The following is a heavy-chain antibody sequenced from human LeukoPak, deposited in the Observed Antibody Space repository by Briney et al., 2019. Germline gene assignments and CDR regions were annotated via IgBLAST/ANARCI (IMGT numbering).Heavy chain of an antibody. CDR2: IYSGGST. D-gene: IGHD2-15*01. CDR1: GFTVGSNY. Sequence: TGGSLRLSCAASGFTVGSNYMSWVRQAPGKGLEWVSVIYSGGSTYYADSVKGRFTISRDNSKNTLYLQMNSLRAEDTAVYYCARDPLSGYFQHWGQGTLVTVSS. J-gene: IGHJ1*01. V-gene: IGHV3-53*01. CDR3: ARDPLSGYFQH.